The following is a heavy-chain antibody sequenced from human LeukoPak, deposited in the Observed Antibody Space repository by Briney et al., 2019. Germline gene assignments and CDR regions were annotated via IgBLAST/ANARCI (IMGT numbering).Heavy chain of an antibody. V-gene: IGHV1-69*05. CDR2: IIPIFGTA. CDR1: RGTFSSYA. Sequence: SVKVSCKASRGTFSSYAISWVRQAPGQGLEWMGRIIPIFGTANYAQKFQGRVTITTDESTSTAYMELSSLRSEDTAVYYCARSDYGDRYYFDYWGQGTLVTVSS. CDR3: ARSDYGDRYYFDY. D-gene: IGHD4-17*01. J-gene: IGHJ4*02.